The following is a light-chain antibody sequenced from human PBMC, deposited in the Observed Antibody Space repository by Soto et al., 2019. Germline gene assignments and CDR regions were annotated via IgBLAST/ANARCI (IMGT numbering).Light chain of an antibody. CDR3: SSYTSSSTYV. V-gene: IGLV2-14*01. CDR2: DVS. Sequence: QSVLTQPASVSGSPGQSIAISCTGASSDVGGYNYVSWYQQHPGKAPRLMIYDVSNRPSGVSDRFSGSKSGNTASLTISGLQAEDEAEYYCSSYTSSSTYVFGNGTKVTVL. J-gene: IGLJ1*01. CDR1: SSDVGGYNY.